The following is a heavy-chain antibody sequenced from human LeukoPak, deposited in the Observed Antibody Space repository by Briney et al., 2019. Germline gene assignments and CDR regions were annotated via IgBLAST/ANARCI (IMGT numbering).Heavy chain of an antibody. CDR3: AGSIAATGHMPHDY. Sequence: ASVKVSCKASGYTFTGYYIHWVRQAPGQGLEWMGWINPNSGRTNYAQKFQGRVTMTSDTSISTAYMELSRLTSDDTSVYYGAGSIAATGHMPHDYWGQGTLVTVSS. V-gene: IGHV1-2*02. CDR1: GYTFTGYY. CDR2: INPNSGRT. J-gene: IGHJ4*02. D-gene: IGHD6-13*01.